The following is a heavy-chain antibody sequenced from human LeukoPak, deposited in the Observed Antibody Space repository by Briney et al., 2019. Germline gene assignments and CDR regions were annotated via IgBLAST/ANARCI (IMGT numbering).Heavy chain of an antibody. V-gene: IGHV3-30*18. J-gene: IGHJ6*04. Sequence: PGGSLRLSCAASGFTFSSYGMHWVRQAPGKGLEWVAVISYDGSNKYYADSVKGRFTISRDNSKNTLYLQMNSLRAEDTAVYYCAEDRGYQKYYYYGMDVWGKGTTVTVSS. D-gene: IGHD2-2*01. CDR1: GFTFSSYG. CDR2: ISYDGSNK. CDR3: AEDRGYQKYYYYGMDV.